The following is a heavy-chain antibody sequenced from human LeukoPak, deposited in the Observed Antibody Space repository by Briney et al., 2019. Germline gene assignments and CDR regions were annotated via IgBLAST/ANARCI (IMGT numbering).Heavy chain of an antibody. D-gene: IGHD1-20*01. V-gene: IGHV3-30-3*01. J-gene: IGHJ3*02. Sequence: PGRSLRLSCAASGFTFSSYAMHRVRQAPGKGLEWVAVISYDGSNKYYADSVKGRFTISRDNSKNTLYLQMNSLRAEDTAVYYCARGHITGTTSVAFDIWGQGTMVTVSS. CDR3: ARGHITGTTSVAFDI. CDR2: ISYDGSNK. CDR1: GFTFSSYA.